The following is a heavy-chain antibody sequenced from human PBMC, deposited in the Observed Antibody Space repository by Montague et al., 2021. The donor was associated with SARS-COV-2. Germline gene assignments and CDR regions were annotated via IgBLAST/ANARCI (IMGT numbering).Heavy chain of an antibody. D-gene: IGHD3-10*01. Sequence: SETLSLTCTVSGGSITDYSWTWIRQPPGKALEWIGYVFKGGGTSYNPSLKSRVTMSVDTSKSHFSLRLTSVTAADTAVYYCARRASSFDNWFDLWGQGALVTVSS. CDR1: GGSITDYS. J-gene: IGHJ5*02. V-gene: IGHV4-59*08. CDR2: VFKGGGT. CDR3: ARRASSFDNWFDL.